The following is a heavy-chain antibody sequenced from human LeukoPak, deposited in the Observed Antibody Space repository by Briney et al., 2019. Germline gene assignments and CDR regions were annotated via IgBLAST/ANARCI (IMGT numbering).Heavy chain of an antibody. J-gene: IGHJ4*02. CDR2: IIPIFGTA. D-gene: IGHD2-2*02. CDR1: GGTLSSYA. CDR3: ARAGGTLGYCSSTSCYTSRPFDY. Sequence: SVKVSCKASGGTLSSYAISWVRQAPGQGLEWMGGIIPIFGTANYAQKFQGRVTITADESTSTAYMELSSLRSEDTAVYYCARAGGTLGYCSSTSCYTSRPFDYWGQGTLVTVSS. V-gene: IGHV1-69*13.